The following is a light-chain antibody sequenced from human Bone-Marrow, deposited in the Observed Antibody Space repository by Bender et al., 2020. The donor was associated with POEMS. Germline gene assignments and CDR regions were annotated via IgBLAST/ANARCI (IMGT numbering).Light chain of an antibody. CDR3: QSYDSSLSGLL. V-gene: IGLV1-40*01. J-gene: IGLJ3*02. Sequence: QSVLTQPPSASGTPGQRVTISCSGSSSSIGAGYDVHWYQQLPGTAPKLLIYDTFNRPSGVPDRFSGSKSGTSASLAITGLQAEDEGDYYCQSYDSSLSGLLFGGGTKLTVL. CDR1: SSSIGAGYD. CDR2: DTF.